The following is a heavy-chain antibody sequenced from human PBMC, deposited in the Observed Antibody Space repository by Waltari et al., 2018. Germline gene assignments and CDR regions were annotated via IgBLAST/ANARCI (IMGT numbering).Heavy chain of an antibody. CDR3: VKDWFGTTCPCMDV. CDR1: GFTFSRQA. D-gene: IGHD3-10*01. J-gene: IGHJ6*02. Sequence: EVQLLESGGGLVQHGGALRRYCAGSGFTFSRQALTWVRQAPGKGLEWVSSISDSGDSTYYADSVKCRFTISRDTSKNTLYLQMNSLRAEDTAVYYCVKDWFGTTCPCMDVWGQGTTVTVSS. CDR2: ISDSGDST. V-gene: IGHV3-23*01.